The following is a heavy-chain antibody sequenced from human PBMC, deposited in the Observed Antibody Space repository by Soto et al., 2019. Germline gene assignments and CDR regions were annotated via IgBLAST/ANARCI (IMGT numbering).Heavy chain of an antibody. D-gene: IGHD3-10*01. CDR1: GYTFTGYY. V-gene: IGHV1-46*03. Sequence: ASVKVSCKASGYTFTGYYMHWVRQAPGQGLEWMGIINPSGGSTSYAQKFQGRVTMTRDTSTSTVYMELSSLRSEDTAVYYCARVEGVQGLVDYWGQGTLVTVSS. CDR2: INPSGGST. CDR3: ARVEGVQGLVDY. J-gene: IGHJ4*02.